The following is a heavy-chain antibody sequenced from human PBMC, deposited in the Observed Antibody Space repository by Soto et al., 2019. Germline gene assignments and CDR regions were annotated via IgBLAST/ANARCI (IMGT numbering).Heavy chain of an antibody. CDR3: ARGGYGSGSTYYYYYYMDV. CDR1: GGSFSGYY. Sequence: PSETLSLTCAVYGGSFSGYYWSWIRQPPGKGLEWIGEINHSGSTNYNPSLKSRVTISVDTSKNQFSLKLSSVTAADTAVYYCARGGYGSGSTYYYYYYMDVWGKGTTVTVSS. J-gene: IGHJ6*03. D-gene: IGHD3-10*01. V-gene: IGHV4-34*01. CDR2: INHSGST.